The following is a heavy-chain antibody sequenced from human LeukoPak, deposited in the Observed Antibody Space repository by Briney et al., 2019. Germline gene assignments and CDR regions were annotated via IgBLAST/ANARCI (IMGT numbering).Heavy chain of an antibody. J-gene: IGHJ1*01. CDR1: GFTFSNHW. V-gene: IGHV3-30*18. Sequence: GGSLRLSCAASGFTFSNHWMSWVRQAPGKGLEWVAVISYDGSNKYYADSVKGRFTISRDNSKNTLYLQMNSLRAEDTAVYYCAKDLGGATVVTKPQHWGQGTLVTVSS. CDR2: ISYDGSNK. D-gene: IGHD4-23*01. CDR3: AKDLGGATVVTKPQH.